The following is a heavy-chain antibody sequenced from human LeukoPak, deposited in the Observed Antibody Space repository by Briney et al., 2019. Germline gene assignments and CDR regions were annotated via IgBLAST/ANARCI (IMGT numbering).Heavy chain of an antibody. CDR3: ARRGYYDYSGFDY. D-gene: IGHD3-22*01. V-gene: IGHV3-21*01. J-gene: IGHJ4*02. Sequence: GGSLRLSCAGSEFTFSSYSMHWVRQAPGKGLEWVSSIDGSSSDIYYADSVKGRFTISRDNSKNSLYLQMKSLRAEDTALYYCARRGYYDYSGFDYWGQGTLVTVSS. CDR1: EFTFSSYS. CDR2: IDGSSSDI.